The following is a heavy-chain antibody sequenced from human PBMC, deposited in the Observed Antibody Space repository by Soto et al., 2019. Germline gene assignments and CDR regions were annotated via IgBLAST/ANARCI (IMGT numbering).Heavy chain of an antibody. CDR2: IKQDGSEK. CDR1: GSTFRSYW. J-gene: IGHJ6*01. Sequence: LRLSCAASGSTFRSYWMSWVRQAPGKGLEWVANIKQDGSEKYYVDSVKGRFTISRDNAKNTLYLQMNSLSAEDTAVYYCARDRAAGYTSYYYCGMDVWCQGATVTVSS. D-gene: IGHD6-13*01. CDR3: ARDRAAGYTSYYYCGMDV. V-gene: IGHV3-7*03.